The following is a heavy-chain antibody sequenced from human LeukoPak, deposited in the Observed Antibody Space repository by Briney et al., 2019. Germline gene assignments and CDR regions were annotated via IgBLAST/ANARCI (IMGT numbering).Heavy chain of an antibody. J-gene: IGHJ5*02. CDR2: INHSGST. D-gene: IGHD2-15*01. V-gene: IGHV4-34*01. CDR3: ARDSSGGSCLGFDP. CDR1: GGSFSGYY. Sequence: PSETLSHTCAVYGGSFSGYYWSWIRQPPGKGLEWIGEINHSGSTNYNPSLKSRVTLSVDTSKNQFSLKLSSVTAADTAVYYCARDSSGGSCLGFDPWGQGTLVTVSS.